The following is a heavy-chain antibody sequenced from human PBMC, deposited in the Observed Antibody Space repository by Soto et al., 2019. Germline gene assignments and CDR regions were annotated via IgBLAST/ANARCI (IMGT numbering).Heavy chain of an antibody. CDR3: ATGGLFSV. CDR2: FNHAGRT. CDR1: GGSFSANY. J-gene: IGHJ4*02. Sequence: QVQLRQWGAGFLKPSETLSLTCGIYGGSFSANYWIWIRQSPGKGLEWLGEFNHAGRTDYNRSLKSRVTIYADTSQTPFSLNLTSVTAADTAVYYCATGGLFSVWGQGTPVTVSS. V-gene: IGHV4-34*01. D-gene: IGHD3-3*01.